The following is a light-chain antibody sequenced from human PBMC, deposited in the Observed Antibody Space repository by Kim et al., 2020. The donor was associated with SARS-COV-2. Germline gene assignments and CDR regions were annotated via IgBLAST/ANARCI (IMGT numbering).Light chain of an antibody. CDR2: KDS. Sequence: SPGQTARITCSGDALPKQYAYWYQQKPGQPPVLVIYKDSERPSGIPERFSGSSSGTTVTLTISGVQAEDEADYYCQSADSSGTHGVFGGGTQLTVL. V-gene: IGLV3-25*03. CDR1: ALPKQY. J-gene: IGLJ2*01. CDR3: QSADSSGTHGV.